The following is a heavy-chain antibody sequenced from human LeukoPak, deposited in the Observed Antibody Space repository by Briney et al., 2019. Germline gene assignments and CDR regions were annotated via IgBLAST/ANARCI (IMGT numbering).Heavy chain of an antibody. CDR1: GFTFGSHA. J-gene: IGHJ4*02. D-gene: IGHD5-18*01. CDR3: GKTTVGYSSGQKPAWPVDY. CDR2: IFGSGGSP. V-gene: IGHV3-23*01. Sequence: GGSLRLSCEASGFTFGSHAMYWVRQAPGKGLEWVAGIFGSGGSPHYADPVEGRFTISRDNSRNTVYLQINNLRAEDTAVYYCGKTTVGYSSGQKPAWPVDYWGQGTLVTVSS.